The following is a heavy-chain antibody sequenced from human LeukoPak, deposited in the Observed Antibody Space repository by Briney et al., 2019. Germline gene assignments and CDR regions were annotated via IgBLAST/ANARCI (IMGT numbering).Heavy chain of an antibody. CDR3: ARDRGFYSPRFDP. V-gene: IGHV1-8*01. Sequence: ASVKVSCKASGYTFTSYDINWVRQATGQGLEWMGWMNPNSGNTGYAQKFQGRVTMTTDTSTSTAYMELRSLRSDDTAVYYCARDRGFYSPRFDPWGQGTLVTVSS. D-gene: IGHD3-10*01. J-gene: IGHJ5*02. CDR1: GYTFTSYD. CDR2: MNPNSGNT.